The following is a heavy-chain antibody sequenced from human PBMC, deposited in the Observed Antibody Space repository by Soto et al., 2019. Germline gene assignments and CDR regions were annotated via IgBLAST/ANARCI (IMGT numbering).Heavy chain of an antibody. CDR2: INPYTGAT. CDR3: ARPWSVAPLFDH. Sequence: QVQLVQSGAEVKKPGASVKVSCKASGYSFTGHYLYWVRLAPGQGLEWMGWINPYTGATIYAQKFQDRVTMTRDTSINTAYMELSSLRSNDTAVYFCARPWSVAPLFDHCGQGTLVTVSS. J-gene: IGHJ4*02. V-gene: IGHV1-2*02. CDR1: GYSFTGHY. D-gene: IGHD3-3*01.